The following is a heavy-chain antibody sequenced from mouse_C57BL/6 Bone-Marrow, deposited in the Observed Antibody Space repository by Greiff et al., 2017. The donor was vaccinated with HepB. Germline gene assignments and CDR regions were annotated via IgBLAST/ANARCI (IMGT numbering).Heavy chain of an antibody. CDR1: GFTFSDYG. J-gene: IGHJ2*01. CDR2: ISSGSSTI. D-gene: IGHD1-1*01. CDR3: ARGAYYYYGSSDY. V-gene: IGHV5-17*01. Sequence: EVMLVESGGGLVKPGGSLKLSCAASGFTFSDYGMHWVRQAPEKGLEWVAYISSGSSTIYYADTVKGRFTISRDNAKNTLFLQMTSLRSEDTAMYYCARGAYYYYGSSDYWGQGTTLTVSS.